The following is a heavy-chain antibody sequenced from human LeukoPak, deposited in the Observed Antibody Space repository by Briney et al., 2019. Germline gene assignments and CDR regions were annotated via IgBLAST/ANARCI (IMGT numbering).Heavy chain of an antibody. J-gene: IGHJ5*02. D-gene: IGHD3-10*01. CDR3: ARKRLLIWFGESSPAGWFDP. CDR1: GDSISSRNW. Sequence: PSGTLSLNCAVSGDSISSRNWWRWLRPPPGKGLEWIRDIYHSGSTNYNPSLKSRVTISVDKSKNQFSLKLSSVTAADTAVYYCARKRLLIWFGESSPAGWFDPWGQGTLVTVSS. CDR2: IYHSGST. V-gene: IGHV4-4*02.